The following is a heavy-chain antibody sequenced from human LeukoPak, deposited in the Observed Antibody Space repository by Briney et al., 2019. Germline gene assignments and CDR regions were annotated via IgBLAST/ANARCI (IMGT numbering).Heavy chain of an antibody. CDR3: ATYGGDWKFDS. V-gene: IGHV4-38-2*01. Sequence: KPSETLSLTCSVSDYSISSGYYWGWIRQPPGKGLEWIGTVYHSGRTYYNPSLKSRVTILVDTSKNQFSLRLSSVTAADTAVYHCATYGGDWKFDSWGQGTLVSVSS. CDR1: DYSISSGYY. J-gene: IGHJ4*02. CDR2: VYHSGRT. D-gene: IGHD2-21*01.